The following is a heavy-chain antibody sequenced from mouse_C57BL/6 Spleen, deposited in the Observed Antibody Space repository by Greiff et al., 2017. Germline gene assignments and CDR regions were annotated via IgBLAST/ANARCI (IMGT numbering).Heavy chain of an antibody. D-gene: IGHD2-3*01. J-gene: IGHJ4*01. CDR2: FHPYNDDT. CDR1: GYTFTTYP. CDR3: ARAYDGYLYYAMDY. V-gene: IGHV1-47*01. Sequence: VQVVESGAELVKPGASVKMSCKASGYTFTTYPIEWMKQNHGKSLEWIGNFHPYNDDTKYNEKFKGKATLTVEKSSSTVYLELSRLTSDDSAVYYCARAYDGYLYYAMDYWGQGTSVTVSS.